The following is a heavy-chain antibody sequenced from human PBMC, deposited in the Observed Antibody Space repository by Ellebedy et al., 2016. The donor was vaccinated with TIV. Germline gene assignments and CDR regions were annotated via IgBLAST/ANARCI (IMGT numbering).Heavy chain of an antibody. CDR2: IWYDGSNK. Sequence: GGSLRLSCAASGFTFSSYGMHWVRQAPGKGLEWMAVIWYDGSNKYYADSVKGRFTISRDNSKNTLYLQMNSLRAEDTAVYYCARKNWVDPSAAFDIWGQGTMVTVSS. CDR3: ARKNWVDPSAAFDI. J-gene: IGHJ3*02. V-gene: IGHV3-33*01. D-gene: IGHD7-27*01. CDR1: GFTFSSYG.